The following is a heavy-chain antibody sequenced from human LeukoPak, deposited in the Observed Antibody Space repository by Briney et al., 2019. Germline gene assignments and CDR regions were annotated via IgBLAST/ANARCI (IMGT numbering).Heavy chain of an antibody. V-gene: IGHV3-9*01. J-gene: IGHJ4*02. CDR3: AKDRGVEGVPAAHFDY. Sequence: GRSLRLSCAASGFTFDDYAMHWVRQAPGKGLEWVSGISWNSGSIGYADSVKGRFTISRDNAKNSLYLQMNSLRAEDTALYYCAKDRGVEGVPAAHFDYWGQGTLVTVSS. D-gene: IGHD2-2*01. CDR1: GFTFDDYA. CDR2: ISWNSGSI.